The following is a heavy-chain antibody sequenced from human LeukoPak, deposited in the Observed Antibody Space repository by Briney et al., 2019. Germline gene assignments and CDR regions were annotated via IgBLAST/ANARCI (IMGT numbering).Heavy chain of an antibody. Sequence: SETLSLTCAVYGGSFSGYYWSWLRQPPGKGLEWIGYIYYSGSTNYNPSLKSRVTISVDTSKNQFSLKLSSVTAADTAVYYCAYSSGWYASPGTWGQGTLVTVSS. V-gene: IGHV4-59*08. CDR2: IYYSGST. J-gene: IGHJ1*01. D-gene: IGHD6-13*01. CDR3: AYSSGWYASPGT. CDR1: GGSFSGYY.